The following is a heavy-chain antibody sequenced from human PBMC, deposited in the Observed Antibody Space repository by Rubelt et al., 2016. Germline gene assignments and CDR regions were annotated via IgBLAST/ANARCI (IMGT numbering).Heavy chain of an antibody. J-gene: IGHJ4*02. D-gene: IGHD3-22*01. V-gene: IGHV1-2*04. Sequence: QVQLVQSGAEVKKPGASVKVSCKASGYTFTGYYMHWVRQAPGQGLEWMGWINPNSGGTTYAQRFQGLVTMTRDTSISTAYMELSRLRSDDTAVYYCARDDSPYYYDSSGYYDYWGQGTLVTVSS. CDR3: ARDDSPYYYDSSGYYDY. CDR2: INPNSGGT. CDR1: GYTFTGYY.